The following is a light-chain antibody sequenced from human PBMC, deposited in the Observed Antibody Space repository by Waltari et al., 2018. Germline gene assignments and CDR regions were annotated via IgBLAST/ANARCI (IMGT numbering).Light chain of an antibody. CDR1: SSNIGSNY. V-gene: IGLV1-47*02. CDR3: AAWDDTLSAVV. CDR2: TTD. J-gene: IGLJ2*01. Sequence: QSVLTQPPSTSGTPGQRVTISCSGSSSNIGSNYVYCYKHLPGTAPKLLIYTTDQRPSGVPDRFSGSKSGTSASLAISGLQSDDESDYFCAAWDDTLSAVVFGGGTKLTVL.